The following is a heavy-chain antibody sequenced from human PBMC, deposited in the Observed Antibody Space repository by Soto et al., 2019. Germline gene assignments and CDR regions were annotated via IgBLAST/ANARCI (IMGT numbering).Heavy chain of an antibody. V-gene: IGHV1-18*04. D-gene: IGHD1-26*01. CDR2: ITPYNGNA. Sequence: QVQLVQSGAEVENPGASVKVSCKASGYTFTNFGINWVRQAPGQGLEWMGWITPYNGNANYAQKHQGRLTITTDTFTSTAYMELRSLRSDDTAVYYCARAQMYSGAYHDYWGQGTLVTVSS. J-gene: IGHJ4*02. CDR1: GYTFTNFG. CDR3: ARAQMYSGAYHDY.